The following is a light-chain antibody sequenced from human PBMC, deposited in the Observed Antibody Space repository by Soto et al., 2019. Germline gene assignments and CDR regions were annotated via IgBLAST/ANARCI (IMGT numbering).Light chain of an antibody. CDR2: DAY. V-gene: IGKV3D-15*01. J-gene: IGKJ4*01. CDR3: QQYDNLPT. Sequence: EVVMTQSPGTLSVSLGESATLSCRASQSVDGYLAWYQQKPGQDPRLLIYDAYNRVSGIPARFSGSGSGTDFTFTISSLQPEDIATYYCQQYDNLPTFGGGTKVDIK. CDR1: QSVDGY.